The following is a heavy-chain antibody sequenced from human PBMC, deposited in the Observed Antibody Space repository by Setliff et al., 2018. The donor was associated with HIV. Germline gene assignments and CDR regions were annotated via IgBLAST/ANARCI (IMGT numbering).Heavy chain of an antibody. J-gene: IGHJ3*02. CDR1: GYTFTSYD. CDR3: ARDLAAAGAFDI. D-gene: IGHD6-13*01. Sequence: ASVKVSCKASGYTFTSYDINWVRQATGQGLEWMGWMNPNSGNTGYAQKFQGRVTMTRNTSISTAYMELSSLRSEDTAVYYCARDLAAAGAFDIWGQGTMVTVSS. V-gene: IGHV1-8*02. CDR2: MNPNSGNT.